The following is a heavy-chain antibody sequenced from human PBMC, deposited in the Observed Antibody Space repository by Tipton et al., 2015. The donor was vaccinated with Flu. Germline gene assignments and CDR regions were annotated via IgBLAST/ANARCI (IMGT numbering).Heavy chain of an antibody. Sequence: VQLVQSGGGLIQPGGSLRLSCVVSGFTFSSNWMTWVRQAPGKGLEWVANINEEGSEKNYLDSAKGRFTISRDNSKNSLYLQLNGLRVDDTAVYYCARHSRAPCYWGHGTLVTVSS. V-gene: IGHV3-7*01. CDR3: ARHSRAPCY. CDR1: GFTFSSNW. J-gene: IGHJ4*01. CDR2: INEEGSEK.